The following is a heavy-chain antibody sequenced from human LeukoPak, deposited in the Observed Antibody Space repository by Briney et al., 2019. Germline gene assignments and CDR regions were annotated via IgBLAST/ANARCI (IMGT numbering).Heavy chain of an antibody. J-gene: IGHJ6*02. CDR3: ARAPSGSYSAYYYGMDV. CDR1: GLPFSNYW. D-gene: IGHD1-26*01. Sequence: GGSLRLSCAASGLPFSNYWMTWVRQAPGKGLEWVANIKEDGSEKYYVDSVKGRFTISRDNAKNSLYLQMNSLRAEDTAVYYCARAPSGSYSAYYYGMDVWGQGTTVTVSS. V-gene: IGHV3-7*02. CDR2: IKEDGSEK.